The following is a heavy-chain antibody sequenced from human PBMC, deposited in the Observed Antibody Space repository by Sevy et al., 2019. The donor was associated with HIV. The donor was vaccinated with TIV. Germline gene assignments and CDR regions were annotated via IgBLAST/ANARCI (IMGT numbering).Heavy chain of an antibody. D-gene: IGHD3-3*01. J-gene: IGHJ6*02. CDR2: IYSDGNT. Sequence: GGSLRLSCAASGFTVSNKFMNWVRQAPGKGLEWVSVIYSDGNTYYADSVKGRFTISRDNSKNTVHLQMNSLRTEDTAVYYCAKGLILALSWYGMDVWGQGTTVTVSS. V-gene: IGHV3-53*01. CDR1: GFTVSNKF. CDR3: AKGLILALSWYGMDV.